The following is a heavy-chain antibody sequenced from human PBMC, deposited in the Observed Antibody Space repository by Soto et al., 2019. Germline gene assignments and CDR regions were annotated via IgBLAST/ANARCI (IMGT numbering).Heavy chain of an antibody. CDR3: ARSSGWDFDY. CDR1: GDSLNNYY. J-gene: IGHJ4*02. CDR2: IYYGGST. Sequence: TLSLTCTVSGDSLNNYYWTWVRQPPGKSLEWIGYIYYGGSTNYNPSLKSRVTISVDTSKNQFYLNLTSVTAADTAVYYCARSSGWDFDYWGQGTLVTVSS. V-gene: IGHV4-59*01. D-gene: IGHD6-19*01.